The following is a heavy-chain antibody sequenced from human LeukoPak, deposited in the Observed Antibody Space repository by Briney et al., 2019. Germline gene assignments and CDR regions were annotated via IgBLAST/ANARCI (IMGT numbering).Heavy chain of an antibody. V-gene: IGHV3-9*01. CDR1: GFTFDDYA. D-gene: IGHD6-13*01. J-gene: IGHJ4*01. CDR3: AKDKASLIAAAGIAY. Sequence: GGSLRLSCAASGFTFDDYAMHWVRQAPGKGLEWVSGISWNSGSIGYADSVKGRFTISRDNAKNSLYLQMNSLRAEDTALYYCAKDKASLIAAAGIAYWGKEPWSPSPQ. CDR2: ISWNSGSI.